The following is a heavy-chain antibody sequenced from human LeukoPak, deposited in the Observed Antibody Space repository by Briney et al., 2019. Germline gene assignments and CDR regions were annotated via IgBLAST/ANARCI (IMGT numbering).Heavy chain of an antibody. CDR3: AHRPGYYFDY. J-gene: IGHJ4*02. D-gene: IGHD7-27*01. CDR2: IYWDDDK. Sequence: TLSLTCTVSGGSISSYYWSWIRQPPGKALEWLALIYWDDDKRYSPSLKSRLTITKDTSKNQVVLTMTNMDPVDTATYYCAHRPGYYFDYWGQGTLVTVSS. V-gene: IGHV2-5*08. CDR1: GGSISSYYW.